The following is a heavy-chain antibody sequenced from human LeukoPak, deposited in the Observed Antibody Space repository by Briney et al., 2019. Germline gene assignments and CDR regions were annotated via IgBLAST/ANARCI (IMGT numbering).Heavy chain of an antibody. Sequence: GGSLRLSCAASGFTFSSYSMNWVRQAPGKGLEWVSYISTDGSTTYYADSVEGRFTISRNNAKNSLFLQMSSLRAEDTAVFFCARGPPLFDPWGQGTLVTVSS. CDR1: GFTFSSYS. J-gene: IGHJ5*02. CDR2: ISTDGSTT. V-gene: IGHV3-48*01. CDR3: ARGPPLFDP.